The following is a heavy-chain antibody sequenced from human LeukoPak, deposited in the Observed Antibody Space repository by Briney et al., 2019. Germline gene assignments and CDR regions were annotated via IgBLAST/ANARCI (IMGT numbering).Heavy chain of an antibody. J-gene: IGHJ4*02. CDR2: INHSGST. Sequence: PSETLSLTCAVYGGSFSGYYWSWIRQPPGKGLEWIGEINHSGSTNYNPSLKGRVTISVDTSKSQFSLKLSSVTAADTAVYYCARGADYYGSGSYYPLYYWGQGTLVTVSS. CDR3: ARGADYYGSGSYYPLYY. D-gene: IGHD3-10*01. CDR1: GGSFSGYY. V-gene: IGHV4-34*01.